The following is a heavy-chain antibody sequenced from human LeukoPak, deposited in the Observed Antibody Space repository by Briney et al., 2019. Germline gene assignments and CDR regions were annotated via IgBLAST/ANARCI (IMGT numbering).Heavy chain of an antibody. V-gene: IGHV3-7*01. D-gene: IGHD3-3*01. J-gene: IGHJ4*02. CDR2: IKQDGSEK. CDR3: ARDSRDFWSGYYLDY. Sequence: PGGSLRLSCAASGFTFSSYWMSWVRQAPGKGLEWVANIKQDGSEKYYVDSVKGRFTISRDNAKNSLYLQMNSLRAEDTAVYYCARDSRDFWSGYYLDYWGQGTLVTVSS. CDR1: GFTFSSYW.